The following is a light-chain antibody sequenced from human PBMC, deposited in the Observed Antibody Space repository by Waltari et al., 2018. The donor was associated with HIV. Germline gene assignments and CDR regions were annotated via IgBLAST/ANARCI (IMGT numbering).Light chain of an antibody. V-gene: IGLV1-40*01. J-gene: IGLJ3*02. CDR1: SPNIGAGSD. CDR3: QSYDSSLSGKV. CDR2: GTS. Sequence: QSVLTQPPSVSGAPGQRVTLSCTGRSPNIGAGSDVHWYKQLPGTAPKLLIYGTSNRPSGVPDRFSASKSGTSASLAITGLQAEDEADYYCQSYDSSLSGKVFGGGTKLTVL.